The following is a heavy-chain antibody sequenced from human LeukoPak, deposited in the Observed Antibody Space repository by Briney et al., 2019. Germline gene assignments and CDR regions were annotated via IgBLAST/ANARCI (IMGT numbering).Heavy chain of an antibody. D-gene: IGHD3-3*01. CDR2: ISSSGSTI. Sequence: PGGSLRLSCAASGFTFSSYEMNWVRQAPGKGLEWVSYISSSGSTIYYADSVKGLFTISRDNAKNSLYLQMNSLRAEDTAVYYCAKGTGYDFWSGYYGSAGAFDIWGQGTMVTVSS. V-gene: IGHV3-48*03. CDR3: AKGTGYDFWSGYYGSAGAFDI. J-gene: IGHJ3*02. CDR1: GFTFSSYE.